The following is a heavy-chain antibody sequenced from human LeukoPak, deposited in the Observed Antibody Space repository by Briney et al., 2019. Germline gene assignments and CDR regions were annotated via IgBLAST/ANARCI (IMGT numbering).Heavy chain of an antibody. CDR1: GGSISSYY. J-gene: IGHJ3*02. D-gene: IGHD6-13*01. Sequence: PSETLSLTCTVSGGSISSYYWSWIRQPAGKGLEWIGRIYSSGSTNYNPPLKSRVTMSVDTSKNQFSLKVSSVTAADTAVYYCARYSSSWTDAFDIWGQGTMVTVSS. CDR2: IYSSGST. CDR3: ARYSSSWTDAFDI. V-gene: IGHV4-4*07.